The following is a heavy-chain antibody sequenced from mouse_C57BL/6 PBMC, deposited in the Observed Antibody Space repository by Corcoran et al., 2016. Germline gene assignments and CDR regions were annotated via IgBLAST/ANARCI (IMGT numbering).Heavy chain of an antibody. Sequence: QVQLQQSGAELARPGASVKLSCKASGYTFTSYGISWVKQRTGQGLEWIGDINPNNGGTIYNQKFKGKATLTVDKSSSTAYMELRSLTSEDTAVYYCARRPYGSRRYYAMDYWGQGTSVTVSS. CDR3: ARRPYGSRRYYAMDY. CDR2: INPNNGGT. CDR1: GYTFTSYG. D-gene: IGHD1-1*01. V-gene: IGHV1-81*01. J-gene: IGHJ4*01.